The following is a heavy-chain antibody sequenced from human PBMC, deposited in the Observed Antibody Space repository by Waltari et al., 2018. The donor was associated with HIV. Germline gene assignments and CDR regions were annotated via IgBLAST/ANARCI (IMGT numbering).Heavy chain of an antibody. CDR2: INHSGST. V-gene: IGHV4-34*01. Sequence: QVQLQQWGAGLLKPSETLSLTCAVYGGSFSGYYWSWIRQPPGKGLEWIGEINHSGSTNYNPSLKSRVTISVDTSKNQFSLKLSSVTAADTAVYYCARCPGTIGENWFDPWGQGTLVTVSS. D-gene: IGHD2-8*01. J-gene: IGHJ5*02. CDR3: ARCPGTIGENWFDP. CDR1: GGSFSGYY.